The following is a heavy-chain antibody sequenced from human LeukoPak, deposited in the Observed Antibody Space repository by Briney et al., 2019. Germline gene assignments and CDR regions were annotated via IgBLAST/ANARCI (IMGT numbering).Heavy chain of an antibody. D-gene: IGHD3-3*01. CDR2: IKQDGSEK. CDR1: GFTFSSYW. Sequence: GGSLRLSCAASGFTFSSYWMSWVRQAPGKGLEWVANIKQDGSEKYYVDSVKGRFTISRDNAKNSLYLQMNSLRAEDTAVYYCVRRRVGVVIKGFDYWGQGTLVTVSS. V-gene: IGHV3-7*01. J-gene: IGHJ4*02. CDR3: VRRRVGVVIKGFDY.